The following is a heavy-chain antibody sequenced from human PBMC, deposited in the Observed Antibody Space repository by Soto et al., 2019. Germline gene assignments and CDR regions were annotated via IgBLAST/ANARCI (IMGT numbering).Heavy chain of an antibody. V-gene: IGHV4-59*01. CDR2: IFYSGNT. Sequence: QVQLQESGPGLVKPSETLSLTCTVSGASISSYYWSWIRQPPGKGLEWLGYIFYSGNTNYNTSLQSRVTISVDTSKNQFSLKLNSVTAADPAVYYCASRDYNDAFDIWGQGTVVTVSS. CDR3: ASRDYNDAFDI. D-gene: IGHD4-4*01. CDR1: GASISSYY. J-gene: IGHJ3*02.